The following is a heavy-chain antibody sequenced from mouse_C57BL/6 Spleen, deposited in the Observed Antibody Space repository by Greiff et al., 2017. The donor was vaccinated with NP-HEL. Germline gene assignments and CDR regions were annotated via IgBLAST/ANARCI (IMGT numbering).Heavy chain of an antibody. CDR3: ARYCNYGWFAY. D-gene: IGHD2-1*01. CDR2: IRNKANGYTT. V-gene: IGHV7-3*01. Sequence: EVKLVESGGGLVQPGGSLSLSCAASGFTFTDYYMSWVRQPPGKALEWLGFIRNKANGYTTEYSASVKGRFTISRDNSQSILYLQMNALRAEDSANYYCARYCNYGWFAYWGQGTLVTVSS. CDR1: GFTFTDYY. J-gene: IGHJ3*01.